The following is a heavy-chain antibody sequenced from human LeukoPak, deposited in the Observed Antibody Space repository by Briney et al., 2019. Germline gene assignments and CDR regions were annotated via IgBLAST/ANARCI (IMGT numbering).Heavy chain of an antibody. Sequence: GGSLRLSCVASGLTSSNAWMSWVRQAPGKGLEWVGRIKSKTDGGTTDYAAPVKGRFTISRDDSKNMLYLQMNSLKTEDTAVYYCARDGHYDILTGYFQDWGQGTLVTVSS. V-gene: IGHV3-15*01. CDR2: IKSKTDGGTT. D-gene: IGHD3-9*01. CDR1: GLTSSNAW. CDR3: ARDGHYDILTGYFQD. J-gene: IGHJ1*01.